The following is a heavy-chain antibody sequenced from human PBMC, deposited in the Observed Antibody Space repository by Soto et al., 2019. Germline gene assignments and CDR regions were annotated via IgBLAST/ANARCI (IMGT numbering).Heavy chain of an antibody. CDR2: ISGSSSYI. V-gene: IGHV3-21*01. J-gene: IGHJ3*02. CDR3: AGTDYGDNVRGAFDI. CDR1: GFTFSSHN. D-gene: IGHD4-17*01. Sequence: EVQLVESGGGLVKPGGSLRLSCAASGFTFSSHNMNWVRQAPGKGLEWVSCISGSSSYIFYADSVKGRFTISRDNAKNSRYLQMNRLRVENTVVYYCAGTDYGDNVRGAFDIWGQGTIVTVSS.